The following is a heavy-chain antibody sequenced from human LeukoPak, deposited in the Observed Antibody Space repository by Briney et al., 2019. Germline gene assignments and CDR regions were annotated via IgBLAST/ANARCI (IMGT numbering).Heavy chain of an antibody. CDR1: GYTFTGYY. Sequence: ASVKVSCKASGYTFTGYYMHWVRQAPGQGLEWMGWINPNSGGTNYAQKFQGRVTMTRDTSISTAYMEMSRLRSDDTAVYYCARLGSGSYYFDYWGQGTLVTVSS. J-gene: IGHJ4*02. D-gene: IGHD3-10*02. CDR2: INPNSGGT. V-gene: IGHV1-2*02. CDR3: ARLGSGSYYFDY.